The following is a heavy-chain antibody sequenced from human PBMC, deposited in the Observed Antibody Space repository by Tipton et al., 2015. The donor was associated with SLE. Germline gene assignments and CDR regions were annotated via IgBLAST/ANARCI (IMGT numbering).Heavy chain of an antibody. Sequence: TLSLTCTVSGGSISSYYWTWIRQPPGKGLECIGYIYYSGSTNYNPSLKSRVTISVDTSKNQFSLKVSSVTAADTAVYYCARVMPGTDAFDIWGQGTMVTVSS. V-gene: IGHV4-59*01. CDR1: GGSISSYY. J-gene: IGHJ3*02. CDR2: IYYSGST. CDR3: ARVMPGTDAFDI. D-gene: IGHD2-2*01.